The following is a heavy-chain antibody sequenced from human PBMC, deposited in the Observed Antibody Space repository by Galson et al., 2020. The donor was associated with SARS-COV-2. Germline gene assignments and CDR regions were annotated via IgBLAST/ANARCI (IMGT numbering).Heavy chain of an antibody. CDR3: ARASRDMITFGGVIAAFDY. CDR1: GFTFSSYG. V-gene: IGHV3-30*03. D-gene: IGHD3-16*02. Sequence: GESLKISCAASGFTFSSYGMHWVRQAPAKGLEWVAVISYDGSNKYYADSVKGRFTISRDNSKNTLYLQMNSLRAEDTAVYYCARASRDMITFGGVIAAFDYWGQGTLVTVSS. CDR2: ISYDGSNK. J-gene: IGHJ4*02.